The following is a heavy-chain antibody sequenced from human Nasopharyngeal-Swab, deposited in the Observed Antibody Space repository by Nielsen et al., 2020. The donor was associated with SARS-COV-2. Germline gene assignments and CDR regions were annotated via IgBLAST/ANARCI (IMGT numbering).Heavy chain of an antibody. Sequence: SETLSLTCSVSGGSISSYYWSWIRQPPGRGLECIGYISYTGSTNSNPSLKSRVTISVDTSKNQFSLKLTSVTAADTAVYYCATINTSSPPNYYYMDVWGKGTTVTVSS. V-gene: IGHV4-59*12. CDR3: ATINTSSPPNYYYMDV. J-gene: IGHJ6*03. D-gene: IGHD6-6*01. CDR1: GGSISSYY. CDR2: ISYTGST.